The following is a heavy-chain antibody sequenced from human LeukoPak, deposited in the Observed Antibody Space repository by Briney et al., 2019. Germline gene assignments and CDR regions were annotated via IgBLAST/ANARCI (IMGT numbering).Heavy chain of an antibody. Sequence: GESLKISCKGSGYSFTSYWIGWVRQMPGKGLEWMGIIYPVDSDTKYSPSFQGQVTISADRSITTAYLQWSSLKASDTAMYYCARLGGNGYCSSTGCVYYFDSWGQGTLVTVSS. J-gene: IGHJ4*02. V-gene: IGHV5-51*01. CDR3: ARLGGNGYCSSTGCVYYFDS. CDR2: IYPVDSDT. D-gene: IGHD2-2*01. CDR1: GYSFTSYW.